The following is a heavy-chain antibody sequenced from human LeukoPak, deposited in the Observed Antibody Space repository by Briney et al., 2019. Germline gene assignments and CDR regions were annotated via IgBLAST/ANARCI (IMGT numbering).Heavy chain of an antibody. V-gene: IGHV3-23*01. D-gene: IGHD6-13*01. Sequence: PGGSLRLSCAASGFTFSSYATSWVRQAPGKGLEWVSAISGSGGSTYYADSVKGRFTISRDNSKNTLYLQMNSLRAEDTAVYYCAKDRLLYSSSWYASWFDPWGQGTLVTVSS. J-gene: IGHJ5*02. CDR3: AKDRLLYSSSWYASWFDP. CDR1: GFTFSSYA. CDR2: ISGSGGST.